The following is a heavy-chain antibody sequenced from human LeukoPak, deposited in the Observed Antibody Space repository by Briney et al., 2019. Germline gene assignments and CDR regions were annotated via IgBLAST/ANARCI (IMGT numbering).Heavy chain of an antibody. CDR3: ARALGDYDFWSGTPTYDAFDI. CDR1: GGSISSGDYY. V-gene: IGHV4-30-4*08. J-gene: IGHJ3*02. CDR2: IYYSGST. Sequence: SQTLSLTCTVSGGSISSGDYYWSWIRQPPGKGLEWIGYIYYSGSTYYNPSLKSRVTISVDTSKNQFSLKLSSVTAADPAVYYCARALGDYDFWSGTPTYDAFDIWGQGTMVTVSS. D-gene: IGHD3-3*01.